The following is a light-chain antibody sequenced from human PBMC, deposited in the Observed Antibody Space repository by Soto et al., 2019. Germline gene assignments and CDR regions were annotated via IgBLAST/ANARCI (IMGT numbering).Light chain of an antibody. V-gene: IGLV2-14*01. CDR1: SSDVGGYKF. Sequence: QSGLTQPASVSGSPGQSITISCTGTSSDVGGYKFVSWYQQHPGKAPKLMIYEVSNRPSGVSNRFSGSKSGNTASLTISGLQAEDEADYYCSSYTTSSTRVFGGGTKLTVL. CDR3: SSYTTSSTRV. J-gene: IGLJ3*02. CDR2: EVS.